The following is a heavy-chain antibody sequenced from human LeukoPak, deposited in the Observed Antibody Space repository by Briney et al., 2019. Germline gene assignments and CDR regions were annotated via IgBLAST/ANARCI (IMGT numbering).Heavy chain of an antibody. J-gene: IGHJ4*02. D-gene: IGHD4-17*01. CDR1: GFTFSSYS. V-gene: IGHV3-21*01. CDR2: ISSSSSYI. CDR3: ARGGSMTTPRYYFDY. Sequence: GGSLRLSCAASGFTFSSYSMNWVRQAPGKGLEWVSSISSSSSYIYYADSVKGRFTISRDNAKNSLYLQMNSLRAEDTAVYYCARGGSMTTPRYYFDYWGQGTLVTVSP.